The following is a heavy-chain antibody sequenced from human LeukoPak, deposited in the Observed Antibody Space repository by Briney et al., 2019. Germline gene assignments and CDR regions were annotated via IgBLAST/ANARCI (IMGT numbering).Heavy chain of an antibody. Sequence: PSETLPLTCSVSGASISRDHWNWVRQLPGKRLEWIGNVDYSGATKYNPSLSSRITISLDTSKNLFSLHLTSVTAADTAPYFFTRGYEAFDYWGQGRLVTVSS. CDR3: TRGYEAFDY. J-gene: IGHJ4*02. V-gene: IGHV4-59*01. CDR1: GASISRDH. CDR2: VDYSGAT. D-gene: IGHD2-2*01.